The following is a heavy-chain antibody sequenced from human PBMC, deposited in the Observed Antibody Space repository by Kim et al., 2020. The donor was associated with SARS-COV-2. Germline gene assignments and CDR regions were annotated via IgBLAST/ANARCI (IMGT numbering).Heavy chain of an antibody. V-gene: IGHV4-34*01. Sequence: GSTNYNPSLKRRVTISVDTSKKQCSLKLSSVTAADTAVYYCARSAWWFDPWGQGTLVTVSS. J-gene: IGHJ5*02. CDR2: GST. CDR3: ARSAWWFDP.